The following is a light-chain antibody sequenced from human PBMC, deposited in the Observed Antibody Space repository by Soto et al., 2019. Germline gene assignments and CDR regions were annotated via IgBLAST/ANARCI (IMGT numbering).Light chain of an antibody. CDR1: SSDVGLYNF. CDR2: EVN. Sequence: QSALTQPPSASGSPGQSVTISCTGTSSDVGLYNFVSWYQQHPGRAPKLIIYEVNKRPSGISYRFSGSKSGNTASLTISGLQAEDEADYYCCSPWVFGGGTKVTVL. J-gene: IGLJ3*02. V-gene: IGLV2-8*01. CDR3: CSPWV.